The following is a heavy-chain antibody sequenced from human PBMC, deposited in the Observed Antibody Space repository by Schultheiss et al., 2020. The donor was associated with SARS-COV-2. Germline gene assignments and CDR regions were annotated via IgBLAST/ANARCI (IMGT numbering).Heavy chain of an antibody. CDR1: GFTFSGHA. J-gene: IGHJ4*02. V-gene: IGHV3-21*04. D-gene: IGHD2-2*02. CDR2: ISSSSSYT. Sequence: GGSLRLSCAASGFTFSGHAMNWVRQAPGKGLEWVSSISSSSSYTYYADSVKGRFTISRNNVKNSLWLQMNSLRAEDTAVYYCAKDEGRYCSSTSCYTAFDYWGQGTLVTVSS. CDR3: AKDEGRYCSSTSCYTAFDY.